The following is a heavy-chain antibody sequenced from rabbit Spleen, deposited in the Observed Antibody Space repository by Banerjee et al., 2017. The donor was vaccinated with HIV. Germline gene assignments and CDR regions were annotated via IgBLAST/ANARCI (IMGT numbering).Heavy chain of an antibody. Sequence: QEQLVESGGGLVQPGGSLKLSCTASGFSFNVDYDMCWVRQAPGKGLEWIACINAGSGGSTYYASWARGRFTGSKTSSTTVTLQMTSLTAADTATYFCARDGDDAGYDFFLWGPGTLVTVS. CDR1: GFSFNVDYD. D-gene: IGHD3-1*01. V-gene: IGHV1S45*01. CDR2: INAGSGGST. CDR3: ARDGDDAGYDFFL. J-gene: IGHJ4*01.